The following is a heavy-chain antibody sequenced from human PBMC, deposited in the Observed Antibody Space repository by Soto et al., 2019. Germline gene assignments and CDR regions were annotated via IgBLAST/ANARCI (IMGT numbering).Heavy chain of an antibody. V-gene: IGHV1-18*01. J-gene: IGHJ3*02. CDR2: ISAYNGNT. Sequence: ASVKVSCKASGYTFTSYGISWVRQAPGQGLEWMGWISAYNGNTNYAQKLQGRVTMTTDTSTSTAYMELRSLRSDDTAVYYCARFSLSYIVVVPAAILGAFDIWGQGTMVTVSS. D-gene: IGHD2-2*01. CDR1: GYTFTSYG. CDR3: ARFSLSYIVVVPAAILGAFDI.